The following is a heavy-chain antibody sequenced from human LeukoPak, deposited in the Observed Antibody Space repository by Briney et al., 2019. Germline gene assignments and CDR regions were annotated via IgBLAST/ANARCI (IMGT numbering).Heavy chain of an antibody. D-gene: IGHD6-13*01. CDR2: IKQDGSEK. V-gene: IGHV3-7*01. CDR3: AREGSSSCCSNPAGALYYMDV. Sequence: GGSLRLSCAASGFTFSSYWMSWVRQAPGKGLEWVANIKQDGSEKYYVDSVKGRFTISRDNAKNSLYLQMNSLRAEDTAVYYCAREGSSSCCSNPAGALYYMDVWGKGTTVTVSS. J-gene: IGHJ6*03. CDR1: GFTFSSYW.